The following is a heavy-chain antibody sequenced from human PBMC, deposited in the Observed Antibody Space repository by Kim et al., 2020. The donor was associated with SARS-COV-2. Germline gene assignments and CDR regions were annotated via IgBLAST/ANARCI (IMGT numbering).Heavy chain of an antibody. D-gene: IGHD1-26*01. CDR3: ARDWGGSYWYYFDY. Sequence: SETLSLTCTVSSGSISSGGYYWSWIRQHPGKGLEWIGYIYYSGSTYYNPSLKSRVTISVDTSKNQFSLKLSSVTAADTAVYYCARDWGGSYWYYFDYWGQGTLVTVSS. V-gene: IGHV4-31*03. CDR1: SGSISSGGYY. J-gene: IGHJ4*02. CDR2: IYYSGST.